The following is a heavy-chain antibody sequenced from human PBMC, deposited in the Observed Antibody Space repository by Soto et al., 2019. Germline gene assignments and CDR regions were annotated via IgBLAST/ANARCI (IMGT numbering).Heavy chain of an antibody. J-gene: IGHJ5*02. D-gene: IGHD3-16*01. CDR3: ACNWGNYLKNWLDP. CDR2: IIPVLATT. Sequence: QVQLVQSGPEVRVPGSSVKVSCKASAGTFPHYALSWVRQAPGQGLEWIGGIIPVLATTTYAQKFQGRVSIIADESTNTVYMELSSLRSEDTAVYYCACNWGNYLKNWLDPWGQGTLVTVSS. CDR1: AGTFPHYA. V-gene: IGHV1-69*01.